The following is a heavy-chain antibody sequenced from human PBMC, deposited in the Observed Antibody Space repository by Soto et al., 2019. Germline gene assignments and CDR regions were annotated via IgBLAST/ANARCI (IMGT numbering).Heavy chain of an antibody. CDR3: ARDQEYYDYVWGSYRSYYYGMDV. D-gene: IGHD3-16*02. CDR2: ISAYNGNT. J-gene: IGHJ6*02. CDR1: GYTFTSYG. V-gene: IGHV1-18*01. Sequence: ASVKVSCKASGYTFTSYGISWVRQAPGQGLEWMGWISAYNGNTNYAQKLQGRVTMTTDTSTSTAYMELRSLRSDDTAVYYCARDQEYYDYVWGSYRSYYYGMDVWGQGTTVTVSS.